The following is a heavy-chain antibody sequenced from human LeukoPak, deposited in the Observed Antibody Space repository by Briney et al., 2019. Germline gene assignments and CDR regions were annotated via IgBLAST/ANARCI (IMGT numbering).Heavy chain of an antibody. CDR2: INHSGST. CDR3: ARAANWKSGGNWFDP. Sequence: SETLSLTCNVSGGSITTTTYYWGWIRQPPGKGLEWIGEINHSGSTNYNPSLKSRVTISVDTSKNQFSLKLSSVTAADTAVYYCARAANWKSGGNWFDPWGQGTLVTVSS. CDR1: GGSITTTTYY. V-gene: IGHV4-39*07. J-gene: IGHJ5*02. D-gene: IGHD1-1*01.